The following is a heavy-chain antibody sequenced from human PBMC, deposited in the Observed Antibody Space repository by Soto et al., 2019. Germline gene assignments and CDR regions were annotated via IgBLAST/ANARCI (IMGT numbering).Heavy chain of an antibody. V-gene: IGHV3-7*01. CDR1: GFTFSSYW. CDR2: IKQDGSEK. J-gene: IGHJ6*03. Sequence: EVQLVESGGGLVQPGGSLRLSCAASGFTFSSYWMSWVRQAPGTGLEWVANIKQDGSEKYYVDSVKGRFTISRDNAKNSLYLQMNSLRAEDTAVYYCARVSFYGDYDYYYYYMDVWGKGTTVTVSS. D-gene: IGHD4-17*01. CDR3: ARVSFYGDYDYYYYYMDV.